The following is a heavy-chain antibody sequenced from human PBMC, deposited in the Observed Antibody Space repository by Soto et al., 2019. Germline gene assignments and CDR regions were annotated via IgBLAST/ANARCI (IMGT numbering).Heavy chain of an antibody. CDR2: ISGSGGNT. Sequence: PGGSLRLSCAASGFKFSSHAMSWVRQAPGKGLEWVSAISGSGGNTYYADSAKGRLTISRDNSKNTLYLQMNSLRAEDTAVYYCAKVVVDTPKYGMDVWGQGTTVTVSS. V-gene: IGHV3-23*01. J-gene: IGHJ6*02. CDR3: AKVVVDTPKYGMDV. CDR1: GFKFSSHA. D-gene: IGHD5-18*01.